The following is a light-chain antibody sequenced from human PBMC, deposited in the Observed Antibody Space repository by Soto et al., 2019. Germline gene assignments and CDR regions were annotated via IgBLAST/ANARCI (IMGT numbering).Light chain of an antibody. V-gene: IGLV3-1*01. J-gene: IGLJ2*01. CDR2: QGF. CDR3: QAWDSSTYVV. CDR1: KLGDKY. Sequence: SYELTQPPSVSVSPGQTASITCSGDKLGDKYACWYQQKPGQSTVLVIYQGFKRPSGIPERFSGSNSGNTATLTIRGTQAMDEADYYCQAWDSSTYVVFGGGTKLTVL.